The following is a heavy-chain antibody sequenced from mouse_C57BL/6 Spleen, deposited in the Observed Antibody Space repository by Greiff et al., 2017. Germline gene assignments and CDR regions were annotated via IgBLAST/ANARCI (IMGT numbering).Heavy chain of an antibody. V-gene: IGHV1-69*01. J-gene: IGHJ3*01. Sequence: VQLQQPGAELVMPGASVKLSCKASGYTFTSYWMHWVKQRPGQGLEWIGEIDPSDSYTNYNQKFKGKSTLTVDKSSSTAYMQRSSLTSEDSAVYYCARYEEADYGAWFAYWGQGTLVTVSA. CDR2: IDPSDSYT. D-gene: IGHD2-4*01. CDR3: ARYEEADYGAWFAY. CDR1: GYTFTSYW.